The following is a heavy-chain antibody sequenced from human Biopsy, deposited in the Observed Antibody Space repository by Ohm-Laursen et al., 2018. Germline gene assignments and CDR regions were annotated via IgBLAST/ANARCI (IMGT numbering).Heavy chain of an antibody. CDR1: GGTFSNYA. D-gene: IGHD3-3*01. CDR2: IIAVSGLV. Sequence: SSVKVSCKASGGTFSNYAISWVRQAPGEGLEWMGGIIAVSGLVNYAQKFQGRVSITADKSTTTAYMELSNLKSEDTAVYYCATPFQYYDSWGGYPPFDHWGQGTLVTVSS. V-gene: IGHV1-69*17. J-gene: IGHJ4*02. CDR3: ATPFQYYDSWGGYPPFDH.